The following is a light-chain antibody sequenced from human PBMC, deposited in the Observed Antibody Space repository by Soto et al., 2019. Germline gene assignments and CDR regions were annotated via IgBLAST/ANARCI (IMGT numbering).Light chain of an antibody. Sequence: QSALTQPASVSGSPGQSITLSCTGTSSDIGGYNYVSWYQQHPGKAPKLMIYEVSDRPSGISNRFSGSKSANTASLTISGLQAEDEADYYCSSYTSSSTVVFGGGTKVTVL. CDR1: SSDIGGYNY. CDR2: EVS. CDR3: SSYTSSSTVV. V-gene: IGLV2-14*01. J-gene: IGLJ3*02.